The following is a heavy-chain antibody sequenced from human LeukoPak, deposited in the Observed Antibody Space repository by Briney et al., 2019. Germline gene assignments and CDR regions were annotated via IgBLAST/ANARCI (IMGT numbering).Heavy chain of an antibody. D-gene: IGHD4-17*01. CDR2: ISGSGGST. J-gene: IGHJ4*02. Sequence: GGSLRLSCAASGFTLNSYAMTWVRQAPGKGLEWVSAISGSGGSTYYADSVKGRFTISRDNSKNTLYLQMNSLRAEDTAVYYCAKGLYGDYEAYYFDYWGQETLVTVSS. CDR1: GFTLNSYA. V-gene: IGHV3-23*01. CDR3: AKGLYGDYEAYYFDY.